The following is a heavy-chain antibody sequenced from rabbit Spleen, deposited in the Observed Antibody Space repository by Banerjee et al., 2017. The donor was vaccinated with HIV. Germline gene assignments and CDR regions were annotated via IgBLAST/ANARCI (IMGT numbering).Heavy chain of an antibody. CDR3: ARDLAAWNSGSYAFNL. J-gene: IGHJ4*01. CDR1: GIDFSSGYY. CDR2: IYTGSGNT. Sequence: QEQLEESGGGLVKPEGSLTLTCTASGIDFSSGYYICWVRQAPGKGLEWIGCIYTGSGNTYYASWAKGRFTISKTSSTTVTLRMTSLTAADTATYFCARDLAAWNSGSYAFNLWGPGTLVTVS. D-gene: IGHD1-1*01. V-gene: IGHV1S45*01.